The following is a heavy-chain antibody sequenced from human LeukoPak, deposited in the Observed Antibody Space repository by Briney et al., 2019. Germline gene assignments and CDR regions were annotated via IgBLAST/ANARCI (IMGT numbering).Heavy chain of an antibody. J-gene: IGHJ2*01. CDR2: ISYSGST. CDR3: ARALTSATRYFDL. V-gene: IGHV4-59*12. CDR1: GGSISRYY. Sequence: PSETLSLTCSVSGGSISRYYWSWIRQPPGKGLEWIGYISYSGSTHYNPSLKSRVTISEDTSKNQFSLKMTSVTAADTAVYYCARALTSATRYFDLWGRGTLVTVSS. D-gene: IGHD4-17*01.